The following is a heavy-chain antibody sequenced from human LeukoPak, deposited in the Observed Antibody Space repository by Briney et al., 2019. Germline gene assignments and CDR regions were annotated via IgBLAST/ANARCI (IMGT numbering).Heavy chain of an antibody. V-gene: IGHV3-7*01. CDR2: IKQDGSEK. CDR1: GFTFSSYW. Sequence: GGSLRLSCAASGFTFSSYWMSWVRQAPGKGLEWVANIKQDGSEKYYVDSVKGRFTISRDNAKNSLYLQMNSLRAEDTAVYYCARVPLYSSGWYYFDYWGQGTLVTVPS. CDR3: ARVPLYSSGWYYFDY. D-gene: IGHD6-19*01. J-gene: IGHJ4*02.